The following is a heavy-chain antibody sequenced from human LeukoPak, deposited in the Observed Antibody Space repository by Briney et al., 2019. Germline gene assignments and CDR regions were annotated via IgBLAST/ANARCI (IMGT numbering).Heavy chain of an antibody. Sequence: GGSLRLSCAASEFDFSSHAMTWVRQAPGEGLEWVSAISISGSKTYYADSVKGRFTISRDNSKNTLYLQMNSLRAEDTAVYYCANEIRPNDYWGQGTQVTVSP. J-gene: IGHJ4*02. CDR2: ISISGSKT. CDR3: ANEIRPNDY. CDR1: EFDFSSHA. D-gene: IGHD4-17*01. V-gene: IGHV3-23*01.